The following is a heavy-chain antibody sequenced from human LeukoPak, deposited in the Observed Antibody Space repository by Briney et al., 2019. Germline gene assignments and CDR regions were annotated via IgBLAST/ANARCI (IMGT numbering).Heavy chain of an antibody. Sequence: GGSLRLSCAASGFTFSSYGMNWVRQAPGKGLEWVSDISGSGGSTYYADSVKGRFTISRDNSKNTLYLQMNSLRAEDTAVYYCAKEHGGSSWYEDAFDIWGQGTMVTVSS. CDR1: GFTFSSYG. V-gene: IGHV3-23*01. J-gene: IGHJ3*02. CDR3: AKEHGGSSWYEDAFDI. CDR2: ISGSGGST. D-gene: IGHD6-13*01.